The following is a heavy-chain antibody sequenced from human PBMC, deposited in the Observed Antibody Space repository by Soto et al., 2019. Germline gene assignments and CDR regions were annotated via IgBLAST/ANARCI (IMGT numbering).Heavy chain of an antibody. V-gene: IGHV3-9*01. Sequence: GGSLRLSCAASGFTFDDYAMHWVRQVPGKGLEWVSGINWNSGSIGYGDSVKGRFTISGDNSKNTLYLQMNSLRAEDTAVYYCAKDLGSGSYLFDAFDIWGQGTMVTVSS. D-gene: IGHD1-26*01. CDR1: GFTFDDYA. J-gene: IGHJ3*02. CDR3: AKDLGSGSYLFDAFDI. CDR2: INWNSGSI.